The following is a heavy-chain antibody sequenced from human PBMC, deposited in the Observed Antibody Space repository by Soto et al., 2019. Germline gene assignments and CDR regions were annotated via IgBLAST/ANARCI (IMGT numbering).Heavy chain of an antibody. D-gene: IGHD2-15*01. V-gene: IGHV3-48*02. J-gene: IGHJ4*02. Sequence: EVQLVESGGGLVQPGGSLRLSCAASGFTCSSYSMNWVRQAPGKGLEWVSYISSSSSTIYYADSLKGRLTISRVNAKKALDLQMMSLRDDDTAVYYCARGRGCSGGSCYTGMGYWGQGTLVTVSS. CDR3: ARGRGCSGGSCYTGMGY. CDR2: ISSSSSTI. CDR1: GFTCSSYS.